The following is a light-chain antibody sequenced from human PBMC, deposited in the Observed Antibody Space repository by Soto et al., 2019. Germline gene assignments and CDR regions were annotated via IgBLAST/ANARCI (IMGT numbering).Light chain of an antibody. Sequence: EIVMTQSPVTLSVSPGERVTLSCRASQSVSSNLAWYQQKPGQAPRLVIYGASSRATGIPDRFSASGSGTDFTLTISRLEPEDFAVYYCQQYASSPLTFGQGTKVDIK. J-gene: IGKJ1*01. CDR2: GAS. V-gene: IGKV3-20*01. CDR1: QSVSSN. CDR3: QQYASSPLT.